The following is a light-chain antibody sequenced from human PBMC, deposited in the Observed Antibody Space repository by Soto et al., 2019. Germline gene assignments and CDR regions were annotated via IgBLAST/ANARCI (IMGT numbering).Light chain of an antibody. CDR1: QSITSSF. CDR2: GAS. J-gene: IGKJ5*01. V-gene: IGKV3-20*01. Sequence: EIVLTQSRGILSLSAGEGAVLXCGAIQSITSSFLAWYQQKPGQAPRLLIYGASSRATGIPDRFSGTGSETDFTLTINRLEPEDFAVYYCQQYENSPITFGQGTRLEIK. CDR3: QQYENSPIT.